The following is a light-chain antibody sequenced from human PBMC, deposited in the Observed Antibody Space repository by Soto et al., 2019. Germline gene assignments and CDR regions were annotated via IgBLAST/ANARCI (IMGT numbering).Light chain of an antibody. V-gene: IGLV2-14*01. CDR1: SRDVGGYNF. CDR3: SSYTSKSTFV. J-gene: IGLJ1*01. Sequence: QSVLTQPASVSGSPGQSITISCTGTSRDVGGYNFVSWYQQHPGKAPKLIIQEVSIRPLGVSNRFSGSKSGDTASLTISGLQAEDEADYYCSSYTSKSTFVFGTGTKLTVL. CDR2: EVS.